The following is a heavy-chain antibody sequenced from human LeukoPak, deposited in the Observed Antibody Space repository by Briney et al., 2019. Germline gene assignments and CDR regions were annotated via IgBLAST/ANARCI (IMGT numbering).Heavy chain of an antibody. Sequence: GGSLRLSCAASGFTVSSNYMSWVRQAPGKGLEWVAVISYDGSNKYYADSVKGRFTISRDNSKNTLYLQMNSLRAEDTAVYYCARDRYSSSWYLRYWGQGTLVTVSS. CDR2: ISYDGSNK. CDR1: GFTVSSNY. V-gene: IGHV3-30*03. J-gene: IGHJ4*02. D-gene: IGHD6-13*01. CDR3: ARDRYSSSWYLRY.